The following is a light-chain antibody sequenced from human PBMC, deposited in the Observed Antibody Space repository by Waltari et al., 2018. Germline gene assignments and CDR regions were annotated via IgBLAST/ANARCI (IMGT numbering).Light chain of an antibody. CDR3: ATWDDTLNMV. V-gene: IGLV1-47*01. J-gene: IGLJ2*01. CDR2: RND. Sequence: WYQQLPGTAPKLLIYRNDQRPSGVPDRCSGSKSGTSASLAISGLRSEDEADYYCATWDDTLNMVFGGGTKLTVL.